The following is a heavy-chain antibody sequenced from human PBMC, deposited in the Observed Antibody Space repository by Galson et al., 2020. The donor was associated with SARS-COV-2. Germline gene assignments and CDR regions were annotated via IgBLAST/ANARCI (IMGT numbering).Heavy chain of an antibody. D-gene: IGHD4-17*01. Sequence: GESLKISCTASGFTFRSHAMNWVRQAPGKGLEWVATISGSGVSTYYADSVKGRFTISTDNSKNLFLQMNNLRAEDTAVYYCAKSYGDYSYWYLDLWGRGTLVTVSS. CDR1: GFTFRSHA. V-gene: IGHV3-23*01. CDR2: ISGSGVST. CDR3: AKSYGDYSYWYLDL. J-gene: IGHJ2*01.